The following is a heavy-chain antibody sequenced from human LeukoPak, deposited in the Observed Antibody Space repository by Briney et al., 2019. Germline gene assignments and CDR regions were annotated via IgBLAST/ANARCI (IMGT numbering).Heavy chain of an antibody. V-gene: IGHV4-34*01. D-gene: IGHD3-10*01. Sequence: SETLSLTCAVYGGSFSGYYWSWIRKPPGKGLEWIGEINHSGSTNYNPSLKSRVTISVDTSKNQFSLKLSSVTAADTAVYYCARSGSFPDYWGQGTLVTVSS. J-gene: IGHJ4*02. CDR3: ARSGSFPDY. CDR1: GGSFSGYY. CDR2: INHSGST.